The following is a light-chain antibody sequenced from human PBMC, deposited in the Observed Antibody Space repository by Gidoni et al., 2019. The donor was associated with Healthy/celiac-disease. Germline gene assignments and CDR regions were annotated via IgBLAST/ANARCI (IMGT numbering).Light chain of an antibody. J-gene: IGKJ4*01. Sequence: DIQMTQSPSSLSASVGDRVTITCRASQSISSYLNLYQQKPGKAPKLLIYAASILQRGVPSRFSGSGSGTDFTLTISSLQPEDFATYYCQQSYSTPLTFGGGTKVEIK. CDR2: AAS. CDR1: QSISSY. CDR3: QQSYSTPLT. V-gene: IGKV1-39*01.